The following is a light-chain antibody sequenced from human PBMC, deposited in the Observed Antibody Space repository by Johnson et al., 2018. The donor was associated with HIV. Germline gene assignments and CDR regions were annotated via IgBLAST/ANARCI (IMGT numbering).Light chain of an antibody. CDR2: ENN. J-gene: IGLJ1*01. CDR1: SSNIGNNY. V-gene: IGLV1-51*02. CDR3: GTWDKSLNTGAV. Sequence: HSVLTQPPSLSAAPGQTVTISCSGSSSNIGNNYVSWYQQLPGTAPKLLIYENNKRPSGIPDRFSGSKSGTSATLAIAGLQTGDEADYYCGTWDKSLNTGAVFGTGTKVTVL.